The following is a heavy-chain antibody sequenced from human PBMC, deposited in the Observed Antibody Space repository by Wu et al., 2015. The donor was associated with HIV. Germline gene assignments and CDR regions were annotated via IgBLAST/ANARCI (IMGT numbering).Heavy chain of an antibody. CDR1: GGTFSSYA. CDR3: ARDRLVVGATAGYYGMDV. V-gene: IGHV1-69*05. Sequence: QVQLVQSGAEVKKPGSSVKVSCKASGGTFSSYAISWVRQAPGQGLEWMGGIIPIFGTANYAQKFQGRVTITTDESTSTAYMELSSLRSEDTAVYYCARDRLVVGATAGYYGMDVWGQGDHGHRLL. CDR2: IIPIFGTA. D-gene: IGHD1-26*01. J-gene: IGHJ6*02.